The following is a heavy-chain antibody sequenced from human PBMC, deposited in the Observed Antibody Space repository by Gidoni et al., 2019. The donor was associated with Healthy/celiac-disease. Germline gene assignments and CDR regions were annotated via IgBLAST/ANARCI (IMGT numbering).Heavy chain of an antibody. D-gene: IGHD6-19*01. V-gene: IGHV3-21*01. CDR1: GFTFSSYS. J-gene: IGHJ6*03. CDR3: AIYSSGWYSVAYYYMDV. CDR2: SSSSSSYI. Sequence: EVQLVESGGGLVKPGGSLRLSCAASGFTFSSYSMNWVRQAPGKGLEWVSSSSSSSSYIYYADSVKGRFTISRDNAKNSLYLQMNSLRAEDTAVYYCAIYSSGWYSVAYYYMDVWGKGTTVTVSS.